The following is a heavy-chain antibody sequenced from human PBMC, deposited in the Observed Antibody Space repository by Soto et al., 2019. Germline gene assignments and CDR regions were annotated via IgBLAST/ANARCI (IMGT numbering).Heavy chain of an antibody. J-gene: IGHJ4*02. Sequence: GGSLRLSCAASGFSISDFGMSWVRQAPGKGLEWVSVISASGDATYYAASVKGQFTLSRDNSKNTLFLQMNSLTVADTAVYYCAKKITIYAVDPADSWGQGTQVTVSS. CDR3: AKKITIYAVDPADS. V-gene: IGHV3-23*01. CDR1: GFSISDFG. CDR2: ISASGDAT. D-gene: IGHD3-3*01.